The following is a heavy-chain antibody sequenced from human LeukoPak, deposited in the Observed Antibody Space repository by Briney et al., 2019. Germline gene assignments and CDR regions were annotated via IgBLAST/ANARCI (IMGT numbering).Heavy chain of an antibody. CDR2: INPSGGSA. J-gene: IGHJ4*02. CDR1: GYTFTSYY. V-gene: IGHV1-46*01. D-gene: IGHD3-3*01. Sequence: ASVKVSCKASGYTFTSYYMHWVRQAPGQGLEWMGIINPSGGSASYAQKFQGRVTMTRDTSTSTVYMELSSLRSEDTAVYYCARDQRSGYYFDYWGQGTLVTVSS. CDR3: ARDQRSGYYFDY.